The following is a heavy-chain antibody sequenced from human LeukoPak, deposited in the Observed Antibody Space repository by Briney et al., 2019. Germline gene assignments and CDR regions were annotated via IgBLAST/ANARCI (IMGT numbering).Heavy chain of an antibody. CDR2: ISWDGGST. CDR3: AKDGAIPPPYDSSAPGPFDY. CDR1: GFTFSSYS. V-gene: IGHV3-43*01. Sequence: HPGGSLRLSCAASGFTFSSYSMNWVRQAPGKGLEWVSLISWDGGSTYYADSVKGRFTISRDNSKNSLYLQMNSLRTEDTALYYCAKDGAIPPPYDSSAPGPFDYWGQGTLVTVSP. D-gene: IGHD3-22*01. J-gene: IGHJ4*02.